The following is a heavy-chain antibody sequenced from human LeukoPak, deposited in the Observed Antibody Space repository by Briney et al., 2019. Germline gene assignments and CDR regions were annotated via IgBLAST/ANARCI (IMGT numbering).Heavy chain of an antibody. J-gene: IGHJ5*02. Sequence: SETLSLTCAVYGGSFSGYYWSWIRQPPGKGLEWIGEINHSGSTNYNPSLKSRVTISVDTSKNQFSLKLSSVTAADTAVYYCARGPQYYDFWSGYYAPWFDPWGQGTLVTVSS. V-gene: IGHV4-34*01. CDR1: GGSFSGYY. D-gene: IGHD3-3*01. CDR3: ARGPQYYDFWSGYYAPWFDP. CDR2: INHSGST.